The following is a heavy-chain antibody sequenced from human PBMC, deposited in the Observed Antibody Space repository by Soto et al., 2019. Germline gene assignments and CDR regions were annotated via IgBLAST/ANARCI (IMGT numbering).Heavy chain of an antibody. Sequence: VQLLESGGDLVQPGGSLRLSCVASGFILTNYAMSWVRPAPGKGLEWVSTIGGTDGDSDGVPWYEDSVKGRFTISRDSSANTPFLHMDNLRAEDSALYYCVKRGRNWGAFDCWGQGTTVVVSS. D-gene: IGHD7-27*01. J-gene: IGHJ3*01. CDR1: GFILTNYA. V-gene: IGHV3-23*01. CDR2: IGGTDGDSDGVP. CDR3: VKRGRNWGAFDC.